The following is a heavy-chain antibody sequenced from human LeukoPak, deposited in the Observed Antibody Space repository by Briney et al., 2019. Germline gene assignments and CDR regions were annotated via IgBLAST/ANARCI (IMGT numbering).Heavy chain of an antibody. V-gene: IGHV4-34*01. Sequence: KPSETLSLTCAVYGGSFSGYYWSWIRQPPGKGLEWIGEINHSGSTNYNPSLKSRVTISVDTSKNQFSLKLSSVTAADTAVYYCARGRPITMVRGVIITRDPPYDYWGQGTLVTVSS. CDR1: GGSFSGYY. D-gene: IGHD3-10*01. J-gene: IGHJ4*02. CDR2: INHSGST. CDR3: ARGRPITMVRGVIITRDPPYDY.